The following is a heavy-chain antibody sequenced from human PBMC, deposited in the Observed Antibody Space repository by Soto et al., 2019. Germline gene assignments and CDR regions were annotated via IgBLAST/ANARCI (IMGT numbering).Heavy chain of an antibody. V-gene: IGHV3-9*01. CDR2: ITWNSRVL. Sequence: EVQLVESGGRLVQPGRSLRLSCVGTGLNFDDFAMHWVRQAPGKGLEWVSGITWNSRVLAYADSVKGRFTISRDNARNYLYLQMDSLRDDDTALYYCAKGRYDVGSPYYLDSWGQGTLVTVSS. D-gene: IGHD3-3*01. J-gene: IGHJ4*02. CDR1: GLNFDDFA. CDR3: AKGRYDVGSPYYLDS.